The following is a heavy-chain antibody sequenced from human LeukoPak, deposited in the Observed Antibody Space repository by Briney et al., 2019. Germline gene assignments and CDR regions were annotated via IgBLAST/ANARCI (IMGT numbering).Heavy chain of an antibody. V-gene: IGHV1-46*03. CDR1: GYTFTSYY. D-gene: IGHD2-15*01. J-gene: IGHJ4*02. CDR3: ARGWEYCSGGSCYSLPPDY. Sequence: ASVKVSCKASGYTFTSYYMHWVRQAPGQGLEWMGIINPSGGSTSYAQRFQGRVTMTRDTSTSTVYMELSSLRSEDTVMYYCARGWEYCSGGSCYSLPPDYWGQGTLVTVSS. CDR2: INPSGGST.